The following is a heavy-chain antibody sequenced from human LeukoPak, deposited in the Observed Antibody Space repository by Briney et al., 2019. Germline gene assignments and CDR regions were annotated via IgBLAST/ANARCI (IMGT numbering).Heavy chain of an antibody. V-gene: IGHV4-39*02. CDR3: VSTYRRLSPQSHDY. D-gene: IGHD4-11*01. Sequence: PSETLSLTCTVSVGSVTSSSYHWGWIRQSPGKGPEWIGTLYYGGNTNYNPSLKSRVIMSVDTSNNLFSLKLGSVTAADTAVYYCVSTYRRLSPQSHDYWGQGSLVTVSS. CDR1: VGSVTSSSYH. J-gene: IGHJ4*02. CDR2: LYYGGNT.